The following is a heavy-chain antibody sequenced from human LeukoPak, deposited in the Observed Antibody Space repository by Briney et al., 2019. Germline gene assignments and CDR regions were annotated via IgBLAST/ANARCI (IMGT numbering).Heavy chain of an antibody. J-gene: IGHJ6*03. CDR2: IIPILGIA. V-gene: IGHV1-69*04. CDR1: GGTFSSYA. CDR3: ARGRITIFGVVLCYYYMDV. Sequence: SVKVSCKASGGTFSSYAISWVRQAPGQGLEWMGRIIPILGIANYAQKFQGRVTITADKSTSTAYMELSSLRSEDTAVYYCARGRITIFGVVLCYYYMDVWGKGTTVTVSS. D-gene: IGHD3-3*01.